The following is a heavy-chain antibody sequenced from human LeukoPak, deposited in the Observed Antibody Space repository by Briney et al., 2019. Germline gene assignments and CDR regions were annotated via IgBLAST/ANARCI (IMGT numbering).Heavy chain of an antibody. Sequence: PGGSLRLSCAASGFTFSSYSMNWVRQAPGKGLEWVSSISSSSSYIYYADSVKGRFTISRDNAKNSLYLQMNSLRAEDTAAYYCARDGITIFPPSDYYGMDVWGQGTTVTVSS. CDR1: GFTFSSYS. D-gene: IGHD3-3*01. CDR2: ISSSSSYI. CDR3: ARDGITIFPPSDYYGMDV. V-gene: IGHV3-21*01. J-gene: IGHJ6*02.